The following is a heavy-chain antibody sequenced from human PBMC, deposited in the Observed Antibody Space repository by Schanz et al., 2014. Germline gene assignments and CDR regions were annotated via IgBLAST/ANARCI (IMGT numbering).Heavy chain of an antibody. CDR2: ISYDGNTK. J-gene: IGHJ3*02. CDR1: GFTFSNYG. V-gene: IGHV3-30*18. CDR3: AKDPHKDYGGKPQTFDI. Sequence: QVQLVESGGGVVQPGRSLRLSCAASGFTFSNYGLHWVRQAPGKGLEWVTVISYDGNTKYYADSVKGRFTISRDNSKNILYLQMNSLRAEDTALYYCAKDPHKDYGGKPQTFDIWGQGTMVTVSS. D-gene: IGHD4-17*01.